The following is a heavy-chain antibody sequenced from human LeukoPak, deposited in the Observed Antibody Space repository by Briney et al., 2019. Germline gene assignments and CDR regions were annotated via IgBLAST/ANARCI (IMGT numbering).Heavy chain of an antibody. CDR3: ARGWLVLFDY. CDR2: INAGNGNT. Sequence: ASVKVSCKASGYTFTSYAMHWVRQAPGQRLEWMGWINAGNGNTKYSQKFQGRVTMTRDTSTSTVYMELSSLRSEDTAVYYCARGWLVLFDYWGQGTLVTVSS. CDR1: GYTFTSYA. J-gene: IGHJ4*02. V-gene: IGHV1-3*01. D-gene: IGHD2-15*01.